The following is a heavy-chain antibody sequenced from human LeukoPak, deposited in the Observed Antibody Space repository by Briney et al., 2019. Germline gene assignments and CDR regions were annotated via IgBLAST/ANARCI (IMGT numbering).Heavy chain of an antibody. J-gene: IGHJ4*02. CDR3: ARGLGYCTNGVCYDFYFDY. CDR2: INPNSGGT. Sequence: ASVKVSCKASGGTFSSYAISWVRQAPGQGLEWMGWINPNSGGTNYAQKFQGRVTMTRDTSISTAYMELSRLRSDDTAVYYCARGLGYCTNGVCYDFYFDYWGQGTLVTVSS. V-gene: IGHV1-2*02. CDR1: GGTFSSYA. D-gene: IGHD2-8*01.